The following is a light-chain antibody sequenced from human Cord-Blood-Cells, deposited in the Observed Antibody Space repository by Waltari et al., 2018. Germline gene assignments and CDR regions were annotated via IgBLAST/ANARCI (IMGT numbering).Light chain of an antibody. Sequence: QSALTQPASVSGSPGQSITISCTGTSSDVGSYNLVSWYQQHPGKAPKLMIYAGSKRHSGVSQRFSGCKSGNTAYLTVSGLQAEDEADYYCCSYAGSSTWVFGGGTKLTVL. V-gene: IGLV2-23*01. CDR1: SSDVGSYNL. J-gene: IGLJ3*02. CDR3: CSYAGSSTWV. CDR2: AGS.